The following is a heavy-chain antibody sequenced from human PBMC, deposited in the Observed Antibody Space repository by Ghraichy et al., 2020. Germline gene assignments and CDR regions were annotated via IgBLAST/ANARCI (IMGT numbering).Heavy chain of an antibody. Sequence: ASVKVSCKASGYTFTGYYMHWVRQAPGQGLEWMGWINPNSGGTNYAQKFQGRVTMTRDTSISTAYMELSRLRSDDTAVYYCARDAQPTVTTIYYYYGMDVWGQGTTVTVSS. V-gene: IGHV1-2*02. D-gene: IGHD4-17*01. CDR1: GYTFTGYY. CDR3: ARDAQPTVTTIYYYYGMDV. J-gene: IGHJ6*02. CDR2: INPNSGGT.